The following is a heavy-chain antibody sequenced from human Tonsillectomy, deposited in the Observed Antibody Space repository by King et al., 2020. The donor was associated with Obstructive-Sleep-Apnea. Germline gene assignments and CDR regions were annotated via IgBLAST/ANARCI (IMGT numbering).Heavy chain of an antibody. CDR1: GFPFRRHA. V-gene: IGHV3-13*01. CDR2: IGPAGAT. CDR3: ARASVVGATRGSLDY. Sequence: APLVPSGGGLVPPGGSLRLSCAASGFPFRRHAMYWVRHAQRTGLEWVSPIGPAGATYSAGSVQGRFTVSSAPAANSLYLQMHSLRAGDTAVYYCARASVVGATRGSLDYWGQGTLVTVSS. D-gene: IGHD1-26*01. J-gene: IGHJ4*02.